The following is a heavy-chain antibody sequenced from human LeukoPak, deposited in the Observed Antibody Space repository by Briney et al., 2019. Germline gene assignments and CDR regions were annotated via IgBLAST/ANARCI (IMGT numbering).Heavy chain of an antibody. J-gene: IGHJ4*02. Sequence: GGSLRLSCTASGFTLSRYWMSWVRQAPGKGLEWVADIKGDGSKKYYADSVKGRFTISRDNAENSLYLQMNSLRAEDTAVNYCARDSPEGNNWVSEPTLDYWGQGTLVTVSS. D-gene: IGHD1-1*01. V-gene: IGHV3-7*04. CDR2: IKGDGSKK. CDR1: GFTLSRYW. CDR3: ARDSPEGNNWVSEPTLDY.